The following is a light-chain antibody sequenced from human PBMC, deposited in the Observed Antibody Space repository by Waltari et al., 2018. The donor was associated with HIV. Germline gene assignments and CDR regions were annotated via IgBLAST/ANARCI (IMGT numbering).Light chain of an antibody. V-gene: IGLV6-57*01. CDR1: SGSVTSKY. Sequence: NFMLTPPHSVSESPGKTVTISCTRSSGSVTSKYVQWYQQRPGSSPTTVIYEDNQRPSGVPDRFSGSIDSSSNSASLTISGLKTEDEADYYCQSYDSRNHVVFGGGTKLTVL. CDR3: QSYDSRNHVV. CDR2: EDN. J-gene: IGLJ2*01.